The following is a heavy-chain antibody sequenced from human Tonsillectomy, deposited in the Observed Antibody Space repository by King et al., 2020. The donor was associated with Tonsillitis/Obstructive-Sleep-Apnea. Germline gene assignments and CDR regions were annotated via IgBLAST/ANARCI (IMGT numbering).Heavy chain of an antibody. Sequence: LQLQESGPGLVKPSETLSLTCTVSGGSISSSSYYWGWIRQPPGKGLEWIGSIYYSGSTYYNPSLKSRVTISVDTSKNQFSLTLSSVTAADTAVYYCARQIVVVVTASRTYAFDYWGQGTLVTVSS. D-gene: IGHD2-21*02. CDR3: ARQIVVVVTASRTYAFDY. V-gene: IGHV4-39*01. J-gene: IGHJ4*02. CDR2: IYYSGST. CDR1: GGSISSSSYY.